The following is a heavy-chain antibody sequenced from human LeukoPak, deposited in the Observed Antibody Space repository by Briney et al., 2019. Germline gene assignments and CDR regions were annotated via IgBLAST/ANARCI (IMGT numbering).Heavy chain of an antibody. CDR3: AKALYYYGSGSYYFVY. D-gene: IGHD3-10*01. J-gene: IGHJ4*02. Sequence: EGSLRLSCAASGFTFGSYGMHWVRQAPGKGLECLSAVTGNGGSTYYADSVEGRFTISRDNSKNTLYLQMNSLRAEDTAVYYCAKALYYYGSGSYYFVYWGQGTLVTVSS. V-gene: IGHV3-23*01. CDR1: GFTFGSYG. CDR2: VTGNGGST.